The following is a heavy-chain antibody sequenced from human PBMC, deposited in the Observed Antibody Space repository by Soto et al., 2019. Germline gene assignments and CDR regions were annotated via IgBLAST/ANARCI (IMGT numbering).Heavy chain of an antibody. CDR3: TTPHYDILTGYYFDS. V-gene: IGHV3-15*01. D-gene: IGHD3-9*01. Sequence: GGSLRLSCAASGFTFSNAWMSWVRQAPGKGLEWVGRIKSKTDGGTTDYAAPVKGRFTISRDDSKNTLYLQMNSLKTEDTAVYYCTTPHYDILTGYYFDSWGQGTLVTVYS. CDR2: IKSKTDGGTT. CDR1: GFTFSNAW. J-gene: IGHJ4*02.